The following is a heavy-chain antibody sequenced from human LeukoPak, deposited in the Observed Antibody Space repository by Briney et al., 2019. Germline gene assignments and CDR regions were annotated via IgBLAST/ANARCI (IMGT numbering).Heavy chain of an antibody. CDR1: GFTFGDYA. D-gene: IGHD3-22*01. J-gene: IGHJ4*02. CDR2: IRSKAYGGTT. Sequence: GGSLRLSCTASGFTFGDYAMSWFRQAPGKGLEWVGLIRSKAYGGTTEYAASVKGRFTISRDDSKSIAYLQMNSLKTEDTAVYYCTSRHYYDSSGYFYYWSQGTLVTVSS. V-gene: IGHV3-49*03. CDR3: TSRHYYDSSGYFYY.